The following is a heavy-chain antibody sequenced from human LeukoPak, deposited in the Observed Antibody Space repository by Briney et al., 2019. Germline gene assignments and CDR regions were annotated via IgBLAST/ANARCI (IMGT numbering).Heavy chain of an antibody. CDR2: IKQDGSEK. CDR1: GFTFSSYW. Sequence: GGSLRLSCAASGFTFSSYWMSWVRQAPGKGLEWVANIKQDGSEKYYVDSVKGRFTISRDNAKNSLYLQMNSLRAEDTAVYYCAKTIDYGDYKYYFGYWGQGTLVTVSS. CDR3: AKTIDYGDYKYYFGY. J-gene: IGHJ4*02. V-gene: IGHV3-7*01. D-gene: IGHD4-17*01.